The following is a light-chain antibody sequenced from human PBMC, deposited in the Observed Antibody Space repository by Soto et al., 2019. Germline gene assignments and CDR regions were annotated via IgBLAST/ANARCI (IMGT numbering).Light chain of an antibody. CDR3: VQGTHWPRA. Sequence: EVVMTQSPLSLPVTLGQPAATSCRSSQSLVHSDGNTYLNWLQQRPGQSPRRLIYKVSNRDSGVPDRFSGSGSGTDFTLTISRVEAEDIGVYYCVQGTHWPRAFGQGTKVDIK. V-gene: IGKV2-30*02. CDR2: KVS. J-gene: IGKJ1*01. CDR1: QSLVHSDGNTY.